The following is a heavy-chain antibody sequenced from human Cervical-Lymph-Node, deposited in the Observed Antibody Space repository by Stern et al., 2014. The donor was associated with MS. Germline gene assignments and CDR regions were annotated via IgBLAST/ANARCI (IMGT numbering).Heavy chain of an antibody. CDR3: ARDNDDNGMDV. CDR2: IIPILGTT. V-gene: IGHV1-69*01. CDR1: GDTFINFG. J-gene: IGHJ6*02. D-gene: IGHD1-1*01. Sequence: VQLVQSEAEVKQPGSSVKVSCTASGDTFINFGISWVRLAPGQGLEWMGGIIPILGTTEYIQRFQGRLTISADESATTVYMELNSLRSDDTAVYYCARDNDDNGMDVWGQGTTVIVSS.